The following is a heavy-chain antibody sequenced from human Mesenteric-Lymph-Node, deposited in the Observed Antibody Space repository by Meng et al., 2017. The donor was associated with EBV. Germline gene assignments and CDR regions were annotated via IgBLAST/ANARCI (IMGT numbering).Heavy chain of an antibody. V-gene: IGHV4-34*01. Sequence: QVQVQQWGARLLKPSETLSLTCGVYGGSSSGDYWSWIRQPPGKGLEWIGEISHSGGTTYNPSLKSRVTISVDTSKNQFSLKLSSVTAADTAVYYCATHGSGSYSWFDPWGQGTLVTVSS. D-gene: IGHD3-10*01. CDR2: ISHSGGT. CDR1: GGSSSGDY. CDR3: ATHGSGSYSWFDP. J-gene: IGHJ5*02.